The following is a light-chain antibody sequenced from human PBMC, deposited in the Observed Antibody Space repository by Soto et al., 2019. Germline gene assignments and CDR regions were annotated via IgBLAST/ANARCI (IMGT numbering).Light chain of an antibody. J-gene: IGLJ1*01. CDR2: VVS. CDR1: SSDVGGYNY. V-gene: IGLV2-14*01. CDR3: SSYAGSNKWV. Sequence: QSALTQPASVSGSPGQSIAISCTGTSSDVGGYNYVSWHQQHPGKAPKVLISVVSNRPSGVSNRFSGSKSGNTASLTVSGLQAEDEADYYCSSYAGSNKWVFGTGTQLTVL.